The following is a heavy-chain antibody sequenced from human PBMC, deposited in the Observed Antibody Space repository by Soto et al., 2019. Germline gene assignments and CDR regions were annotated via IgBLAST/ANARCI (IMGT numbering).Heavy chain of an antibody. CDR1: GFTFDDYT. D-gene: IGHD3-16*01. V-gene: IGHV3-43*01. Sequence: GGSLRLSCAASGFTFDDYTMHWVRQAPGKGLEWVSLISWDGGSTYYADSVKGRFTISRDNSKNSLYLQMNSLRTEDTALYYCAKDFTAQYYDYVWGRGTSYGMDVWGQGTTVTVSS. CDR2: ISWDGGST. CDR3: AKDFTAQYYDYVWGRGTSYGMDV. J-gene: IGHJ6*02.